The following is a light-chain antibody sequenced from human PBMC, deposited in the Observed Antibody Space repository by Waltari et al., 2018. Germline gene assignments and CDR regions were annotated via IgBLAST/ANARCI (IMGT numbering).Light chain of an antibody. V-gene: IGLV2-11*01. CDR2: EVN. CDR3: CSYADSYTLV. Sequence: QAALTQPPSVSGSPGQSVTISCTGTSSDVGGYNYVSWFQQHPDTTPKLLIYEVNKRPSGVSDRFSGSKSGNTASLTISGLQAEDEADYYCCSYADSYTLVFGGGARLTVL. CDR1: SSDVGGYNY. J-gene: IGLJ2*01.